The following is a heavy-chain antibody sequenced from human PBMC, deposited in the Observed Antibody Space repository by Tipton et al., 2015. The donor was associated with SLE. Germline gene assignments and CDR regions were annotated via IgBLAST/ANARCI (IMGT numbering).Heavy chain of an antibody. CDR2: IHFPGRT. Sequence: TLSLTCTASGGSVIGYYWSWIRQSPGKGLEWIGYIHFPGRTNFNPSLKSRVSMSLDTSNRFSLRLTSVTAADTGTYYCARDELVVLSSARWSYYYGMDVWGQGTTVTVSS. CDR1: GGSVIGYY. CDR3: ARDELVVLSSARWSYYYGMDV. D-gene: IGHD4/OR15-4a*01. V-gene: IGHV4-59*02. J-gene: IGHJ6*02.